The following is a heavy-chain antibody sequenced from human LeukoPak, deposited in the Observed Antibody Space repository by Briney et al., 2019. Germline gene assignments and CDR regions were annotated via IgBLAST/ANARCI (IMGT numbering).Heavy chain of an antibody. CDR2: IYSAGGT. Sequence: GGSLRLSCAASGFTVGRNYMSWVRQAPGKGLEWVSTIYSAGGTYYADSVKGRFTISRDTSKNTLFLQMNSLKAEDTAIYYCARGGDDYNYYFDSWGQGTLVTVSS. J-gene: IGHJ4*02. CDR3: ARGGDDYNYYFDS. CDR1: GFTVGRNY. D-gene: IGHD5-24*01. V-gene: IGHV3-53*05.